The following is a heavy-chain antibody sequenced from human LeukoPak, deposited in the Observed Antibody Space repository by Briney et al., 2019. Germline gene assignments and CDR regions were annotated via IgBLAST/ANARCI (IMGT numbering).Heavy chain of an antibody. D-gene: IGHD6-25*01. Sequence: SETLSLTCAVSGGSISSGGYSWSWIRQPPGKGLEWIGYIYHSGSTYYNPSLKSRVTISVNRSKNQFSLKLSSVTAADTAVYYCASKSAAVDYWGQGTLVTVSS. J-gene: IGHJ4*02. V-gene: IGHV4-30-2*01. CDR1: GGSISSGGYS. CDR3: ASKSAAVDY. CDR2: IYHSGST.